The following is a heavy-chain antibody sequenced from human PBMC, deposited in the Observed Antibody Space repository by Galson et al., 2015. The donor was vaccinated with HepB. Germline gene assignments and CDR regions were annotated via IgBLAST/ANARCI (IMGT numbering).Heavy chain of an antibody. CDR3: ARGQRTGSSNRVIDY. CDR1: GDSVSSNSAA. CDR2: TYYRSKWYN. Sequence: CAISGDSVSSNSAAWNWIRQSPSRGLEWLGRTYYRSKWYNDYAVSVKSRITINPDTSKNQFSLQLNSVAPEDTAVYYRARGQRTGSSNRVIDYWGQGTLVTVSS. D-gene: IGHD1-26*01. J-gene: IGHJ4*02. V-gene: IGHV6-1*01.